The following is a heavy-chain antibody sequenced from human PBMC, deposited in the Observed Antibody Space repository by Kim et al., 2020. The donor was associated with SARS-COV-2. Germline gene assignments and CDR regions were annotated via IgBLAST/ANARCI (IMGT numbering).Heavy chain of an antibody. J-gene: IGHJ6*02. CDR2: IYYSGST. CDR1: GGSISSSSYY. Sequence: SETLSLTCTVSGGSISSSSYYWGWIRQPPGKGLEWIGSIYYSGSTYYNPSLKSRVTISVDTSKNQFSLKLSSVTAADTAVYYCARRGVSWLYGMDVWGQGTTVTVSS. CDR3: ARRGVSWLYGMDV. V-gene: IGHV4-39*01. D-gene: IGHD5-12*01.